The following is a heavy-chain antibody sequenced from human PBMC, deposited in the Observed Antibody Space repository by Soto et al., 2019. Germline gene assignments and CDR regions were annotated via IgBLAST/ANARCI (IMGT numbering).Heavy chain of an antibody. Sequence: GGSLRLSCTASRFTFSVYWMSWVRQAPGKGLEWVANIRHDGSDKFYVDSVKGRFTVSRDNAKSSLYLQMTGLRAEDTAVYYCARDTLSAFDVWGQGTMVTV. CDR3: ARDTLSAFDV. CDR2: IRHDGSDK. V-gene: IGHV3-7*01. J-gene: IGHJ3*01. D-gene: IGHD3-16*01. CDR1: RFTFSVYW.